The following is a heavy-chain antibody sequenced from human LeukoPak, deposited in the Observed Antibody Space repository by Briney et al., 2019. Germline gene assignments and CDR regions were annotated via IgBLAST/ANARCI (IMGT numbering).Heavy chain of an antibody. CDR2: VNHSGST. D-gene: IGHD3-10*01. J-gene: IGHJ4*02. Sequence: SETMSLTCAVYGGSFSGYFWSLIRRPPGKGLEWIGEVNHSGSTNYNPSLQSRVTISVDKSKNQFSLKLSSVTAADTAVYYCARQGSMVRGVIFDYWGQGTLVTVSS. CDR1: GGSFSGYF. CDR3: ARQGSMVRGVIFDY. V-gene: IGHV4-34*01.